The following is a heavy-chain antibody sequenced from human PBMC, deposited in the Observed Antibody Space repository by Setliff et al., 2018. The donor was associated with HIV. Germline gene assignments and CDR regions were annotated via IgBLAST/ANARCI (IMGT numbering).Heavy chain of an antibody. CDR1: GFAFSSYA. CDR2: ISGSGGST. CDR3: ARVDGYNALGY. Sequence: GGSLRLSCAASGFAFSSYAMSWVRQAPGKGLEWVSAISGSGGSTYYADSVKGRFTISRDDAKNTLYLQMNSLRAEDTAVYYCARVDGYNALGYWGQGTLVTVSS. J-gene: IGHJ4*02. V-gene: IGHV3-23*01. D-gene: IGHD5-12*01.